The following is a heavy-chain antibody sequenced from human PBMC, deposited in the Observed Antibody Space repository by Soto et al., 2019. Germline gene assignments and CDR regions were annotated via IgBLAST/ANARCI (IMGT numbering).Heavy chain of an antibody. V-gene: IGHV5-51*01. Sequence: GESLKISCQASGYSFISSWIGWVRQMPGKGLEWMGIIYPGDSDTRYSPSFQGQVTISADKSISTAYLQWSSLKASDTAMYYCASGLDDAFDIWGQGTMVTVSS. CDR3: ASGLDDAFDI. D-gene: IGHD3-3*01. CDR2: IYPGDSDT. CDR1: GYSFISSW. J-gene: IGHJ3*02.